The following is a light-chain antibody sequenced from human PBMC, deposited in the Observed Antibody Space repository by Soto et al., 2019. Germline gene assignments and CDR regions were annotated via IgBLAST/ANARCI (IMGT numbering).Light chain of an antibody. Sequence: ELVLTQSPGTLSLSPGERATLSCSASQSVGNNKLAWYQQKRGQAPRFLMYDASSRATGIPDRFSGSGSGTDFTLTISRLEPEDFAVYYCQQYGSTPLTFGGGTTVEIK. CDR3: QQYGSTPLT. V-gene: IGKV3-20*01. CDR1: QSVGNNK. J-gene: IGKJ4*01. CDR2: DAS.